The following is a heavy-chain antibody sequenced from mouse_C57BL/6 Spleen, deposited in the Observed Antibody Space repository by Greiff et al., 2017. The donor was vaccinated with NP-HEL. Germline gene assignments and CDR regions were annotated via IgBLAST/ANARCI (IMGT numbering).Heavy chain of an antibody. V-gene: IGHV1-72*01. CDR2: IDPNSGGT. CDR3: ARSEGFITTVPFAY. J-gene: IGHJ3*01. Sequence: QVQLKQPGAELVKPGASVKLSCKASGYTFTSYWMHWVKQRPGRGLEWIGRIDPNSGGTKSNEKFKSKATLTVDKPSSTAYMQLSSLTAEDSAVYYCARSEGFITTVPFAYWGQGTLVTASA. CDR1: GYTFTSYW. D-gene: IGHD1-1*01.